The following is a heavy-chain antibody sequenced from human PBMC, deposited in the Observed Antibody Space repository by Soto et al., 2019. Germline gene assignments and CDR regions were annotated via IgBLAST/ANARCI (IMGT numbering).Heavy chain of an antibody. V-gene: IGHV3-9*01. CDR1: GFNFHDYA. CDR3: AKGTTIAVAGTVDY. J-gene: IGHJ4*02. D-gene: IGHD6-19*01. CDR2: ITWNSGYM. Sequence: VQLVESGGGLVQPGSSLRLSCAASGFNFHDYAMHWVRQAPGKGLEWVSGITWNSGYMAYADSVKGRFTISRDSTKNCLYLQMNSLRADDTAFYYCAKGTTIAVAGTVDYWGQGTLVSVSS.